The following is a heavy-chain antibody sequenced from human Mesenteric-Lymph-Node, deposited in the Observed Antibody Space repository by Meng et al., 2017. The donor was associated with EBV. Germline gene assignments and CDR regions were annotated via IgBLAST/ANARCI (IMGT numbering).Heavy chain of an antibody. CDR3: ASGRGGYYLFDS. J-gene: IGHJ4*02. Sequence: VAAQESGPGRVKPSGSLSVPCAVSGDSISSYHWWSWVRQSPGKGLEWIGDIYHSERTNYTPSFKSRVTISEDQSGTQFSLKRTSVTAADTAVYYCASGRGGYYLFDSWGQGTLVTVSS. D-gene: IGHD3-22*01. CDR1: GDSISSYHW. CDR2: IYHSERT. V-gene: IGHV4-4*02.